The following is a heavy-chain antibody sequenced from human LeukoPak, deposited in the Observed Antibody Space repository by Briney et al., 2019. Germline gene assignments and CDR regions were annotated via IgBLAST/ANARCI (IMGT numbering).Heavy chain of an antibody. V-gene: IGHV4-34*01. CDR3: ARDCRDFSSTSCYRGDY. D-gene: IGHD2-2*02. Sequence: PGGSLRLSCAASGFTFSSYAMSWVRQAPGKGLEWIGEINHSGSTNYNPSLKSRVTISVDTSKNQFSLKLSSVTAADTAVYYCARDCRDFSSTSCYRGDYWGQGTLVTVSS. J-gene: IGHJ4*02. CDR2: INHSGST. CDR1: GFTFSSYA.